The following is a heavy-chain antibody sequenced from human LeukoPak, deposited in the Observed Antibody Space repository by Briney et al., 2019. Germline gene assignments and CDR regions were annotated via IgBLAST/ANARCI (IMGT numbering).Heavy chain of an antibody. J-gene: IGHJ6*02. CDR1: GFTFSSYG. CDR3: ARDIVLMVYAIRDYYYYGMDV. CDR2: IWYDGSNK. V-gene: IGHV3-33*01. D-gene: IGHD2-8*01. Sequence: GSLRLSCAASGFTFSSYGMRWVRQAPGKGLEWVAVIWYDGSNKYYADSVKGRFTISRDNSKNTLYLQMNSLRAEDTAVYYCARDIVLMVYAIRDYYYYGMDVWGQGTTVTVSS.